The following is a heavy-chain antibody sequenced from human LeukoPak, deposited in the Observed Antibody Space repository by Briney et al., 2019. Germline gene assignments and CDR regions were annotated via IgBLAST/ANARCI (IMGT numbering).Heavy chain of an antibody. D-gene: IGHD6-13*01. CDR1: GFTFSSYA. CDR2: ISGSGGST. J-gene: IGHJ1*01. V-gene: IGHV3-23*01. Sequence: GGSLRLSCAASGFTFSSYAMSWVRQAPGKGLEWVSAISGSGGSTYYADSVKGRFTISRDNSKNTLYLQMNSLRAEDTAVYYCARERYSSSYRTRAEYFQHWGQGTLVTVSS. CDR3: ARERYSSSYRTRAEYFQH.